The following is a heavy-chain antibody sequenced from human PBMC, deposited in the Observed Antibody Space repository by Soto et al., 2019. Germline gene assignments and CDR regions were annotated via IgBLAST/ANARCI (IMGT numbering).Heavy chain of an antibody. Sequence: QVQLVQSGAEVKKPGASVRVSCKTSGYSFIDYFVNWVRQAPGQGLEWMGRINPNTGGTRYAQKFQGWVSMTRNTYISTVYMELNRLKSDDTAVYYCARGYSSHYFDPWGQGTLVTVSS. CDR2: INPNTGGT. D-gene: IGHD4-4*01. V-gene: IGHV1-2*04. J-gene: IGHJ5*02. CDR1: GYSFIDYF. CDR3: ARGYSSHYFDP.